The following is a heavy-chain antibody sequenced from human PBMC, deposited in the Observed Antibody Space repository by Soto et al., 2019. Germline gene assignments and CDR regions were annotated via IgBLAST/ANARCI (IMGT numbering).Heavy chain of an antibody. V-gene: IGHV4-59*01. J-gene: IGHJ5*02. CDR3: ARVLFGRGNWFDP. CDR1: GGSISSYY. D-gene: IGHD3-3*01. CDR2: IYYSGST. Sequence: SETLSLTCTVSGGSISSYYWGWIRQPPGKGLEWIGYIYYSGSTNYNPSLKSRVTISVDTSKNQFSLKLSSVTAADTAVYYCARVLFGRGNWFDPWGQGTLVTV.